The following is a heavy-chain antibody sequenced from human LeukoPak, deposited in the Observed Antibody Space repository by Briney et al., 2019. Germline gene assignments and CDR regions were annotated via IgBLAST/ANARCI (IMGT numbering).Heavy chain of an antibody. D-gene: IGHD1-26*01. Sequence: SGPTLVNPTQTLTLTCTFSGFSLTTSGMCVSWIRQPPGKALEWLARIDWDTDKYYSTSLKTRLTISKDTSKNQVVLTMTNMDPVDTASYFCARMGCGSYPNYFDYWGQGILVTVSS. V-gene: IGHV2-70*11. J-gene: IGHJ4*02. CDR1: GFSLTTSGMC. CDR3: ARMGCGSYPNYFDY. CDR2: IDWDTDK.